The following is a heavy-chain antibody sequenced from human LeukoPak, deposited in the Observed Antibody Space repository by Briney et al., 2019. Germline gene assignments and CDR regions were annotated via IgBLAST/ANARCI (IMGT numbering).Heavy chain of an antibody. CDR3: ARGALYYYDSSGLLDY. CDR2: ISGSGDTT. Sequence: GGSLRLSCAASGFTFSSYAMSWVRQAPGKGLEWVSAISGSGDTTYYADSVKGRFTISRDNSKNTLYLQMNSLRAEDTAVYYCARGALYYYDSSGLLDYWGQGTLVTVSS. V-gene: IGHV3-23*01. CDR1: GFTFSSYA. J-gene: IGHJ4*02. D-gene: IGHD3-22*01.